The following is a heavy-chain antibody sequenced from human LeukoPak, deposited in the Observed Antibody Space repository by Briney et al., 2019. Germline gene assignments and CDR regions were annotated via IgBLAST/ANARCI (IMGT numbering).Heavy chain of an antibody. CDR3: ARRQGEGYIIDY. D-gene: IGHD5-24*01. V-gene: IGHV5-51*01. CDR1: GYSFTNYW. CDR2: INPGDSDT. Sequence: GESLKISCKASGYSFTNYWIAWVRQMPGKGLELMGIINPGDSDTRYSPIFQGQVIISADKSISTAYLQWSSLKDSDTAIYFCARRQGEGYIIDYWGQGTLVTVSS. J-gene: IGHJ4*02.